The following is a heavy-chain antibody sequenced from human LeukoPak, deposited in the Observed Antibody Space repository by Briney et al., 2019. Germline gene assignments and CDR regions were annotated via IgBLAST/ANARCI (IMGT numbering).Heavy chain of an antibody. D-gene: IGHD3-22*01. CDR2: IYYSGST. CDR1: GGSISSYY. J-gene: IGHJ4*02. V-gene: IGHV4-59*01. Sequence: SETLSLTCTVSGGSISSYYWSWIRQPPGKGLEWIGYIYYSGSTNYNPSLKSRVTISVDTSKNQFSLKLSSVTAADTAVYYCARGGNPTSYYYDSSGHNDYWGQGTLVTVSS. CDR3: ARGGNPTSYYYDSSGHNDY.